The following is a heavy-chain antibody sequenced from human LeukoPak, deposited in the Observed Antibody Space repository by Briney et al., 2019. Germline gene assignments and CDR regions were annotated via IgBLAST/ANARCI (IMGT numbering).Heavy chain of an antibody. CDR3: ARLRITMIVVCAFDI. J-gene: IGHJ3*02. CDR2: INHSGGT. CDR1: GGSFSGYY. D-gene: IGHD3-22*01. V-gene: IGHV4-34*01. Sequence: SETLSLTCAVYGGSFSGYYWSWIRQPPGKGLEWIGEINHSGGTNYNPSLKSRVTISVDTSKNQFSLKLSSVTAADTAVYYCARLRITMIVVCAFDIWGQGTMVTVSS.